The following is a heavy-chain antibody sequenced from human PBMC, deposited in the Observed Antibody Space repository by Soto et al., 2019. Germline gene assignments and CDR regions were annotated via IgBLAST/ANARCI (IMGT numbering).Heavy chain of an antibody. J-gene: IGHJ4*02. CDR1: GFIFTSYA. CDR2: LNVGDAGT. D-gene: IGHD2-2*01. CDR3: AKNYQFDC. Sequence: EVQLLESGGGLEQPGGSLRLSCAASGFIFTSYAMSWVRQAQGKELEWVSSLNVGDAGTNYADSVKGRFTISRDNSKNSLYLQMNFRRADTTAIYYCAKNYQFDCWGQETLVTVSS. V-gene: IGHV3-23*01.